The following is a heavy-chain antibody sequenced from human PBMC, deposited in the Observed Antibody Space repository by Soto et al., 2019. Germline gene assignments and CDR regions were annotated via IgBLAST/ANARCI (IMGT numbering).Heavy chain of an antibody. J-gene: IGHJ6*02. CDR2: INPNSGGT. D-gene: IGHD6-19*01. Sequence: ASVKVSCKASGYTFTGYYMHWVRQAPGQGLEWMGWINPNSGGTNYAQKFQGWVTMTRDTSISTAYMELSRLGSDDTAVYYCARGIAVAGVNYYYGMDVWGQGTTVTVSS. CDR3: ARGIAVAGVNYYYGMDV. V-gene: IGHV1-2*04. CDR1: GYTFTGYY.